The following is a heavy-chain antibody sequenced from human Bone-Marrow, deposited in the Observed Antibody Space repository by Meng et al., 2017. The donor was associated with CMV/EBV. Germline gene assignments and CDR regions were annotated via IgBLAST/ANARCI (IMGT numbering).Heavy chain of an antibody. CDR3: ARGGDPRFDY. CDR1: VYTFTGYY. Sequence: QVPVGQSGSGGKKAGASVTVSCKASVYTFTGYYMHWVRQAPGQGLEWMGWINPNRGGTNYAQKFQGRVTMTRDTSISTAYMELSRLRADDTAVYYCARGGDPRFDYWGQGTLVTVSS. J-gene: IGHJ4*02. V-gene: IGHV1-2*02. CDR2: INPNRGGT.